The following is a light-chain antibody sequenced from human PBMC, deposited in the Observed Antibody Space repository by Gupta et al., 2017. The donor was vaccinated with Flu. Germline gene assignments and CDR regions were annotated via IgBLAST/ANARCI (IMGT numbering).Light chain of an antibody. J-gene: IGLJ3*02. Sequence: ITISCSGSSSAVGGCSVVCGYQHHPARAPKLMIYEVGERTAGVASRFSGSKSGNTATLTITGRQAEDEADYYCCSYEGGSGWVFGGGTKLTVL. V-gene: IGLV2-23*02. CDR3: CSYEGGSGWV. CDR2: EVG. CDR1: SSAVGGCSV.